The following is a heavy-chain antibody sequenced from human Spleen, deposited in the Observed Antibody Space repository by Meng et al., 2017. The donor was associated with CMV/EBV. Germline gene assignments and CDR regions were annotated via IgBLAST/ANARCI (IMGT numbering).Heavy chain of an antibody. V-gene: IGHV4-30-4*08. CDR1: GGSISRGDYY. CDR3: ATLYEGFDP. J-gene: IGHJ5*02. D-gene: IGHD3-16*01. Sequence: LTCTVFGGSISRGDYYWSWVRQPPGKGLECIGYIYYSGSTYYNPSLKSRLTISLDTSKNQFSLKLSSVTAADTAVYYCATLYEGFDPWGQGTLVTVSS. CDR2: IYYSGST.